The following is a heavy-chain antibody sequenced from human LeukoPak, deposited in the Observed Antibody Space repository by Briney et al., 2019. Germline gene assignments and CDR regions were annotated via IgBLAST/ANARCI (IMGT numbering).Heavy chain of an antibody. CDR1: GFTFSDYY. Sequence: GGSLRLSCAASGFTFSDYYMSWIRQAPGKGLEWVSYISSSGSTIYYADSVKGRFTTSRDNAKNSLYLQMNSLRAEDTALYYCAKDIRYYYDSSGYYVSWGQGTLVTVSS. CDR3: AKDIRYYYDSSGYYVS. V-gene: IGHV3-11*01. J-gene: IGHJ4*02. D-gene: IGHD3-22*01. CDR2: ISSSGSTI.